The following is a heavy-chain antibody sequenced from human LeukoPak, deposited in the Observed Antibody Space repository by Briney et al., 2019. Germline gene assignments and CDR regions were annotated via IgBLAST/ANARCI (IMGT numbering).Heavy chain of an antibody. CDR3: ANRPIAVAGKPNYYFDY. V-gene: IGHV3-23*01. D-gene: IGHD6-19*01. J-gene: IGHJ4*02. Sequence: AGGSLRLSCAASGFTFSSYAMTWVRQAPGKGLEWVSAINENGGSTQYAGSVKGRFTISRDNSKNTLYLQMNSLRAEDTAVYYCANRPIAVAGKPNYYFDYWGQGTLVTVSS. CDR2: INENGGST. CDR1: GFTFSSYA.